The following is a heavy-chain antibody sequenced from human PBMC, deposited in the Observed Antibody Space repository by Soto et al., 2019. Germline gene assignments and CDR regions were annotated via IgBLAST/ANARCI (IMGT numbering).Heavy chain of an antibody. CDR1: GGTFSSYA. CDR2: MNPNSGNT. J-gene: IGHJ6*02. V-gene: IGHV1-8*02. D-gene: IGHD5-18*01. Sequence: GASVKVSCKASGGTFSSYAISWVRQAPGQGLEWMGWMNPNSGNTGYAQKFQGRVTMTRNTSISTAYMELSSLRSEDTAVYYCARGGLRQLWLRSYYYGMDVWGQGTTVTVSS. CDR3: ARGGLRQLWLRSYYYGMDV.